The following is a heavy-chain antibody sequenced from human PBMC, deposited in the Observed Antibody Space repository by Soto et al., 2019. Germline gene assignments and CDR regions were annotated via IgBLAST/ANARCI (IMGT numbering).Heavy chain of an antibody. CDR1: GRTFSSYS. Sequence: QVQLVQSGAEVKKPGSSVKVSCEASGRTFSSYSIIWVRQAPGQGLEWMGRITPVLGIANYAQKFQGRVTITADKSTSTAYMDLSSLTFEDTAMYYCARGGAVAGDPNLQRHYYGMDVWGQGTTVTVSS. V-gene: IGHV1-69*02. D-gene: IGHD6-19*01. J-gene: IGHJ6*02. CDR3: ARGGAVAGDPNLQRHYYGMDV. CDR2: ITPVLGIA.